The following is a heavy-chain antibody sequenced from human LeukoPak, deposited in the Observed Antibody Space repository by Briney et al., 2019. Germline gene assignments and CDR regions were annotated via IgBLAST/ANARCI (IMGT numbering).Heavy chain of an antibody. CDR1: GFTFSSYG. CDR2: ISYDGSNK. Sequence: GGSLRLSCAASGFTFSSYGVHWVRQAPGKGLEWVAVISYDGSNKYYADSVKGRFTISRDNSKNTLYLQMNSLRAEDTAVYYCAKDSWFGEFGLNYYYGMDVWGQGTTVTVSS. CDR3: AKDSWFGEFGLNYYYGMDV. D-gene: IGHD3-10*01. V-gene: IGHV3-30*18. J-gene: IGHJ6*02.